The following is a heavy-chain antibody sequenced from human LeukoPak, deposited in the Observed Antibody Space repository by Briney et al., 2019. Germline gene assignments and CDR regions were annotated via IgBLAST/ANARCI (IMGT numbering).Heavy chain of an antibody. J-gene: IGHJ4*02. CDR3: ACLVIPIYYFDY. Sequence: VASVKVSCKVSGYTLTEISMHWVRQAPGKWLEWMGGFDPEDGETIYAQKFQGRVTMTEDTSTDTAYMELSSLRSEDTAVYYCACLVIPIYYFDYWGQGTLVTVSS. V-gene: IGHV1-24*01. CDR2: FDPEDGET. CDR1: GYTLTEIS. D-gene: IGHD2-2*01.